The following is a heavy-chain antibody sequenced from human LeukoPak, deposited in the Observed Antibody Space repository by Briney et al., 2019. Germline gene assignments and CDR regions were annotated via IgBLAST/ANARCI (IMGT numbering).Heavy chain of an antibody. V-gene: IGHV1-46*01. D-gene: IGHD2-21*02. CDR3: ARSSVVVTLKSEIFLRLFPYYFDY. Sequence: GASVKVSCKASGYTFTSYYMHWVRQAPGQGLAWMGRINTNDGSTNYAQKFQGRVTMTRDMSTSTVYMELSSLTSEDTAVYYCARSSVVVTLKSEIFLRLFPYYFDYWGQGTLVTVSS. CDR2: INTNDGST. J-gene: IGHJ4*02. CDR1: GYTFTSYY.